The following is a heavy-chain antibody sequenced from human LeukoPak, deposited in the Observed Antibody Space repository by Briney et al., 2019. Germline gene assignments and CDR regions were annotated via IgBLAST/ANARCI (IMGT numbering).Heavy chain of an antibody. D-gene: IGHD5-18*01. V-gene: IGHV3-30*18. CDR3: AKDRTSVHLWLSDLDY. CDR1: GFTFSSYV. CDR2: ISYDGSNK. J-gene: IGHJ4*02. Sequence: GRSLRLSCAASGFTFSSYVMHWVRQAPGKGLEWVAIISYDGSNKYYADSVKGRFTISRDNSKNTLFLQMNSLRAEDMAVYYCAKDRTSVHLWLSDLDYWGQGTLVTVSS.